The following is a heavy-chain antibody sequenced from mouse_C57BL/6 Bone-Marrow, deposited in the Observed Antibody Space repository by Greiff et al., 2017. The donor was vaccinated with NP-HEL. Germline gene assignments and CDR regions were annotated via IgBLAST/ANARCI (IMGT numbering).Heavy chain of an antibody. D-gene: IGHD2-4*01. CDR3: ARSSIYYDYDVTIPMVY. CDR1: GYAFSSSW. J-gene: IGHJ4*01. CDR2: IYPGDGDT. Sequence: VQLQESGPELVKPGASVKISCKASGYAFSSSWMNWVKQRPGKGLEWIGRIYPGDGDTNYNGKFKGKATLTADKSSSTAYMQLSSLTSEDSAVYFCARSSIYYDYDVTIPMVYWGQGTSVTVSS. V-gene: IGHV1-82*01.